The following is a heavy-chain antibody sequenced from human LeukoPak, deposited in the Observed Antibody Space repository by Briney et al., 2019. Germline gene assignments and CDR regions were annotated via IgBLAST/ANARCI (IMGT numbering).Heavy chain of an antibody. CDR2: IYYSGST. D-gene: IGHD3-16*01. CDR1: GGSISSSSYY. Sequence: PSETLSLTCTVSGGSISSSSYYWGWIRQPPGKGLEWIGSIYYSGSTYYNPSLKSRVTISVDTSKNQFSLKLSSVTAADTAVYYCARDPYHTGGAYWGQGTLVTVSS. V-gene: IGHV4-39*07. CDR3: ARDPYHTGGAY. J-gene: IGHJ4*02.